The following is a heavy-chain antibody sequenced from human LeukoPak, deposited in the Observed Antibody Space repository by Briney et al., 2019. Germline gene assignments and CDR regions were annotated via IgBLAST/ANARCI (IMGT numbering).Heavy chain of an antibody. V-gene: IGHV3-21*01. CDR3: ARLAWFGEMVGDYFDY. CDR2: ISSSSSYI. J-gene: IGHJ4*02. D-gene: IGHD3-10*01. Sequence: GGSLRLSCAASGFTFSSYSMNWVRQAPGKGLEWVSPISSSSSYIYYADSVKGRFTISRDNAKNSLYLQMNSLRAEDTAVYYCARLAWFGEMVGDYFDYWGQGTLVTVSS. CDR1: GFTFSSYS.